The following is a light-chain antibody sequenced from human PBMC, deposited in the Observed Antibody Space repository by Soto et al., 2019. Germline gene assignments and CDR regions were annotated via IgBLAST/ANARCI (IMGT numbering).Light chain of an antibody. CDR1: QSIKNNF. J-gene: IGKJ4*01. V-gene: IGKV3-20*01. CDR3: QQYGTSLT. CDR2: AAS. Sequence: IVLTQSPGALSLSPGEGATLSCRASQSIKNNFLDWYQQRPGQAPRLLIHAASIRASGISDRFTGTASGTDFTLTISRLEPDDFGVYYCQQYGTSLTFGGGTRVE.